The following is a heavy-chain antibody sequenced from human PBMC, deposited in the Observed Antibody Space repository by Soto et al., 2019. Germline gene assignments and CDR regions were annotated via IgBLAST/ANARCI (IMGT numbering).Heavy chain of an antibody. CDR3: AKTPDYLYPSSRNWFDP. D-gene: IGHD5-12*01. V-gene: IGHV3-23*01. Sequence: EVQLLESGGGLVQPGGSLRLSCAASGFTFSSYAMSWVRQAPGKGLEWVSAISGSGGSTYYADSVKGRFTISRDNSKNTLYLQMNSLRAEDTAVYYCAKTPDYLYPSSRNWFDPWGQGTLVTVSS. CDR2: ISGSGGST. CDR1: GFTFSSYA. J-gene: IGHJ5*02.